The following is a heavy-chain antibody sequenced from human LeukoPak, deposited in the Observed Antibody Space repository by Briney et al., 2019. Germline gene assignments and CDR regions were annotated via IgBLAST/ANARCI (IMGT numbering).Heavy chain of an antibody. J-gene: IGHJ4*02. V-gene: IGHV4-59*01. CDR2: IFYSGST. CDR1: GGSISSYY. D-gene: IGHD2-21*02. Sequence: SETLSLTCTVSGGSISSYYWSWIRQPPAKGLEWIGYIFYSGSTNYNPSLKSRVTISVDTSKNQFSLKMSSVTAADTAVYYCARVAVSAREYFDYWGQGTLVTVSS. CDR3: ARVAVSAREYFDY.